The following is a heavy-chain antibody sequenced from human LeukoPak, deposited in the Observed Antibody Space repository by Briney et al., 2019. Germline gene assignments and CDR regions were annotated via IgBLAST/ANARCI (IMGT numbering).Heavy chain of an antibody. CDR3: ARGPYRYFDY. V-gene: IGHV1-46*01. CDR2: INPIVGGT. CDR1: ESTFSRYY. D-gene: IGHD1-26*01. Sequence: DSVNVSCKPSESTFSRYYLHWVRQAPGQRLEWMGIINPIVGGTSYTQKFQARVTMTGDTSTSTVYMELSSLRSEDTAVYYCARGPYRYFDYWGQGTLVTVSS. J-gene: IGHJ4*02.